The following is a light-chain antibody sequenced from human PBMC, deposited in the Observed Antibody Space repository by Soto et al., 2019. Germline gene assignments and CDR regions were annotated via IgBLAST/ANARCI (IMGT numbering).Light chain of an antibody. J-gene: IGKJ2*01. Sequence: DFQMTQSPSILSASVGDRVTITCRASQTISTWLAWYQQKPGKAPKVLIYDASTLGSGVPSRFSGSGSGTEFTLAISSLQPDDSETYYCQRYDGYFGQGTKLEI. CDR3: QRYDGY. V-gene: IGKV1-5*01. CDR1: QTISTW. CDR2: DAS.